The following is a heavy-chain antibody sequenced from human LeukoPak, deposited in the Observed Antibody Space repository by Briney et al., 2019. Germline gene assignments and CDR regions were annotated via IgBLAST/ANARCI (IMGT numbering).Heavy chain of an antibody. J-gene: IGHJ4*02. CDR2: ISSNGGST. CDR3: VKGDSSGYYHYHDY. D-gene: IGHD3-22*01. V-gene: IGHV3-64D*09. Sequence: PGGSLRLSCSASGFTFSSYAMHWVRQAPGKGLEYVSGISSNGGSTYYADSMKGRFTISRDNSKNTLYLQMSSLRAEDTAVYYCVKGDSSGYYHYHDYWGQGTLVTVSS. CDR1: GFTFSSYA.